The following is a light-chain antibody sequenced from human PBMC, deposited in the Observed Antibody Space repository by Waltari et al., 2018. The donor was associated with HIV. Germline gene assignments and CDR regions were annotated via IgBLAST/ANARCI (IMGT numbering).Light chain of an antibody. J-gene: IGKJ2*01. CDR1: QTINTY. CDR3: QQSYNVPFT. V-gene: IGKV1-39*01. Sequence: DIQVTQSPSSLSASFGDRVIITCRANQTINTYLNWYQHQPGKAPKLLIYAASTLQNGVPPRVTGSGSGTDFTLTISSLQPEDFATYYCQQSYNVPFTFGPGTKLEIK. CDR2: AAS.